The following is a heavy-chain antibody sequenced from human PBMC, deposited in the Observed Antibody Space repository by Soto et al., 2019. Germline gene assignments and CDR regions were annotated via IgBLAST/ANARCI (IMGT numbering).Heavy chain of an antibody. V-gene: IGHV4-39*06. D-gene: IGHD6-13*01. CDR3: ATSYGNAWYTY. J-gene: IGHJ4*02. Sequence: PSETLSLTCNVSGGSISSSRSYWAWIRQPPGKGLEWIGNIFYSGSTYYNPSLASRVTISVDTSKNQFTLQLTSVTVEDTAVYYCATSYGNAWYTYWGQGTQVTVSS. CDR2: IFYSGST. CDR1: GGSISSSRSY.